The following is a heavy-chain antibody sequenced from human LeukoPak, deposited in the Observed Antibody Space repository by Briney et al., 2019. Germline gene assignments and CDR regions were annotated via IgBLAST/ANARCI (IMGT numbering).Heavy chain of an antibody. V-gene: IGHV1-69*05. CDR2: IIPIFGTA. Sequence: GASVKVSCKASGGTFSSYAISWVRQAPGQGLEWMGGIIPIFGTANYAQKFQGRVTITTDESTSTAYMELSSLRSEDTAVYYCARACESVTTAYYGMDVWGQGTTVTVSS. D-gene: IGHD4-17*01. CDR3: ARACESVTTAYYGMDV. J-gene: IGHJ6*02. CDR1: GGTFSSYA.